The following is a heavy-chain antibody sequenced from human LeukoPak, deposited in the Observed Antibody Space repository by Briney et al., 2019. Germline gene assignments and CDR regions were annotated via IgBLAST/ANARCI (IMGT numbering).Heavy chain of an antibody. J-gene: IGHJ4*02. Sequence: ASVKVSCKASGYTFTGYYMHWVRQAPGQGLEWMGIINPSGGSTSYAQKFQGRVTMTRDTSTSTVYMELSSLRSEDTAVYYCARVGYYDSSGYYWSFDYWGQGTLVTVSS. CDR1: GYTFTGYY. CDR3: ARVGYYDSSGYYWSFDY. V-gene: IGHV1-46*01. D-gene: IGHD3-22*01. CDR2: INPSGGST.